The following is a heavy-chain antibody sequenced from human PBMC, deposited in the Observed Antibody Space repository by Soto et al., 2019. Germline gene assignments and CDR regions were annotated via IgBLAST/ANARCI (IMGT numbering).Heavy chain of an antibody. CDR1: GFTFSSYW. D-gene: IGHD5-18*01. Sequence: SLRLSCAASGFTFSSYWMSWVRQAPGKGLEWVANIKQDGSEKYYVDSVKGRFTISRDNAKNSLYLQMNSLRSDDTAVYYCARVTRGYSYGFLDYWGQGTLVTVSS. V-gene: IGHV3-7*03. J-gene: IGHJ4*02. CDR3: ARVTRGYSYGFLDY. CDR2: IKQDGSEK.